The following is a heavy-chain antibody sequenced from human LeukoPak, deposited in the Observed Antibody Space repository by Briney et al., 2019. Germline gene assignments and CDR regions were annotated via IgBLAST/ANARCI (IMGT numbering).Heavy chain of an antibody. Sequence: SETLSLTCTVSRGSITNYWWSWIRQPPGKGLEWIGYVSYSGNTNYNPSLKSRITIFVDTSKNQFSLKLSSVTAADTAVYFCARVLNHGYSDYWGQGNLVTVSS. D-gene: IGHD3-22*01. CDR1: RGSITNYW. CDR2: VSYSGNT. J-gene: IGHJ4*02. CDR3: ARVLNHGYSDY. V-gene: IGHV4-59*01.